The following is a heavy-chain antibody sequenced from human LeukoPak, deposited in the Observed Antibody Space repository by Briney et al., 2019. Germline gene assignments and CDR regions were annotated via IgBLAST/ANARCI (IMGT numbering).Heavy chain of an antibody. J-gene: IGHJ4*02. CDR1: GFTFSSYA. V-gene: IGHV3-23*01. Sequence: GGSLRLSCAASGFTFSSYAMSWVRRAPGKGLEWVSAIRGSGGSTYYTDSVKGRFTISRDNSKNTVSLQMNSLRAEDTAIYYCVFYYYDSSGYYGWGQGTLVTVSS. CDR3: VFYYYDSSGYYG. D-gene: IGHD3-22*01. CDR2: IRGSGGST.